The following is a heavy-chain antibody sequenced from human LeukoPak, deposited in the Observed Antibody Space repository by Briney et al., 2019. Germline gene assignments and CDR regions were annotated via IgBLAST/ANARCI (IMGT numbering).Heavy chain of an antibody. J-gene: IGHJ4*02. Sequence: GGSVTASCKASGYTFTIYGISWVRQAPGQGLEWMGWISAYNGNTNYAQKLQGRVTMTTDTSTSTAYMELRSLRSDDTAVYYCARDSVAGTAGYWGQGTLVTVSS. D-gene: IGHD6-19*01. CDR3: ARDSVAGTAGY. CDR2: ISAYNGNT. CDR1: GYTFTIYG. V-gene: IGHV1-18*01.